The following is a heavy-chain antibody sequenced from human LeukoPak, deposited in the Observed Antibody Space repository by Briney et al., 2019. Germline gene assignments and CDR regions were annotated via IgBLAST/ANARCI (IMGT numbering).Heavy chain of an antibody. J-gene: IGHJ6*02. Sequence: SETLSLTCAVYGGSFSVYYWSWIRQPPGKGREWIGEINHSGSTNYNPSLKSRVTISVYTPKNQFSLKLRAVAAADTAVYYCARGYKTGIAAAGTIPSADYYYYGMDVWGQGTTVTVSS. D-gene: IGHD6-13*01. CDR1: GGSFSVYY. V-gene: IGHV4-34*01. CDR3: ARGYKTGIAAAGTIPSADYYYYGMDV. CDR2: INHSGST.